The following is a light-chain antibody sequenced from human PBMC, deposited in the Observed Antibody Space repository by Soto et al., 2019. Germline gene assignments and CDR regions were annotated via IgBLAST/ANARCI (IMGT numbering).Light chain of an antibody. V-gene: IGKV3-20*01. CDR1: QSVSSNY. CDR3: QQYGRSPT. CDR2: DAS. Sequence: EIGLTQSPCTLSLSLLELVTLSFMASQSVSSNYLAWYQQKLGQAPRLLIYDASRRATGIPDRFSGSGSGTDFTLTISRLETEDFVVYYCQQYGRSPTFGQGTKVDIK. J-gene: IGKJ1*01.